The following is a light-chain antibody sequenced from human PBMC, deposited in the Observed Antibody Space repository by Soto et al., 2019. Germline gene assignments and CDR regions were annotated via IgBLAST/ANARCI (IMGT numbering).Light chain of an antibody. CDR3: QQYGSSLWT. V-gene: IGKV3-15*01. CDR2: GAS. CDR1: QSVSSN. Sequence: EIVMTQSPATLSVSPGERATFSCRASQSVSSNLAWYQQKPGQAPRLLIYGASIRATGIPARFSGSGSGTDFTLTISRLEPEDFAVYYCQQYGSSLWTFGQGTKVE. J-gene: IGKJ1*01.